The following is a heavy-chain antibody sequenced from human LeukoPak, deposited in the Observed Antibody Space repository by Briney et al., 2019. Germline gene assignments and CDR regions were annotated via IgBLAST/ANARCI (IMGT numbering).Heavy chain of an antibody. CDR1: GFTFSSYA. CDR3: AREKEADDYGDFPPEAINYFDY. V-gene: IGHV3-30*04. J-gene: IGHJ4*02. D-gene: IGHD4-17*01. Sequence: GGSLRLSCAASGFTFSSYAMHWVRQAPGKGLEWVAVISYDGSNKYYADSVKGRFTISRDNSKNTLYLQMNSLRAEDTAVYYCAREKEADDYGDFPPEAINYFDYWGQGTLVTVSS. CDR2: ISYDGSNK.